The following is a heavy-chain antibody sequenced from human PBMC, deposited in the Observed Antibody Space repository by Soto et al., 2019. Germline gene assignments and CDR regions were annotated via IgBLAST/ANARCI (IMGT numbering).Heavy chain of an antibody. Sequence: QLQLQESGPGLVKPSETLSLTCTVSGDSIISSNYYWAWIRQSPGKGLEWIGNMYYSGSTYYNLYLKSRVTMSVDTSKNPFSLKISSVTAADTSVYYCARIVVIPAAPDYYNYYGVDVWGQGTTVTVSS. V-gene: IGHV4-39*01. CDR3: ARIVVIPAAPDYYNYYGVDV. D-gene: IGHD2-2*01. J-gene: IGHJ6*02. CDR1: GDSIISSNYY. CDR2: MYYSGST.